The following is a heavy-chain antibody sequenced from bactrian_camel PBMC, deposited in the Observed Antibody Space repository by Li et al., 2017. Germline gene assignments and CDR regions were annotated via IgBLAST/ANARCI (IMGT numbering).Heavy chain of an antibody. D-gene: IGHD3*01. CDR3: ALDILGTRLSLGEAAY. J-gene: IGHJ4*01. Sequence: VQLVESGGGLVLPGGSLRLSCSASGFTFSSYAMSWVRQGPGKGLEWISVINSGGESTYYVDSVKGRFTISGDNAKNTLYLQMNSVNPEDTAMYYCALDILGTRLSLGEAAYRGQGTQVTVS. V-gene: IGHV3S31*01. CDR1: GFTFSSYA. CDR2: INSGGEST.